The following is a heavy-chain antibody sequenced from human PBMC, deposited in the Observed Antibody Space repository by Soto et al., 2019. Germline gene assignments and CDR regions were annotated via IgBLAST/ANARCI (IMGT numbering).Heavy chain of an antibody. V-gene: IGHV3-23*01. CDR2: ISGSGGTT. J-gene: IGHJ6*03. D-gene: IGHD4-17*01. CDR1: GFTFSNYA. CDR3: AKSDGDSVYYYYYYTDV. Sequence: GSLRLSCAASGFTFSNYAMSWVRQAPGKGLEWVSAISGSGGTTYYADSVKGRFTFSRDNSKNTLYLQMNSLRAEDTAVYYCAKSDGDSVYYYYYYTDVWGKGTTVTVSS.